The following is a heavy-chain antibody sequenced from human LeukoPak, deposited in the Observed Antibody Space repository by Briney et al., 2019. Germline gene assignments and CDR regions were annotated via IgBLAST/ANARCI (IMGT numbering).Heavy chain of an antibody. V-gene: IGHV3-53*01. J-gene: IGHJ4*02. D-gene: IGHD2-2*01. CDR1: GFTVSSNY. CDR3: ARPVAPYCSSSTCTLGY. Sequence: GGSLRLSCAASGFTVSSNYMSWVRQAPGKGLEWVSVIYSGGSTYYADSVKGRFTTSRDNSKNTLYLQMNSLRPEDTAVYYCARPVAPYCSSSTCTLGYWGQGTLLTVSS. CDR2: IYSGGST.